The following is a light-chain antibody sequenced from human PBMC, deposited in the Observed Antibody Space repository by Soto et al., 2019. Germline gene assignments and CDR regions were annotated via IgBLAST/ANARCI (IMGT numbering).Light chain of an antibody. CDR1: SGHSTFA. J-gene: IGLJ2*01. CDR3: QTWGTGIVV. Sequence: QLVLTQSPSASASLGASVRLTCTLSSGHSTFAIAWHQQQPERGPRYLMKVSSDGRHSKGDGIPDRFSGSSSGAERYLTISNLQSEDEADYYCQTWGTGIVVFGGGTKLTVL. V-gene: IGLV4-69*01. CDR2: VSSDGRH.